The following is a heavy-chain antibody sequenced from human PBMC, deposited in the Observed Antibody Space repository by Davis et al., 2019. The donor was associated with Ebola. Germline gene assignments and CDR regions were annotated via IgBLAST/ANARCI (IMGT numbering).Heavy chain of an antibody. CDR1: GGTFSSYA. J-gene: IGHJ4*02. Sequence: ASVKVSCKASGGTFSSYAISWVRQAPGQGLEWMGWISAYNGNTNYAQKLQGRVTMTTDTSTSTAYMELRSLRSDDTAVYYCARDRFLVPIDYWGQGTLVTVSS. D-gene: IGHD6-6*01. V-gene: IGHV1-18*01. CDR3: ARDRFLVPIDY. CDR2: ISAYNGNT.